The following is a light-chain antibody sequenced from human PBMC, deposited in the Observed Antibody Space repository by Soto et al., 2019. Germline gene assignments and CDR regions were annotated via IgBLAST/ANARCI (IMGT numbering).Light chain of an antibody. J-gene: IGLJ2*01. Sequence: QSVLTQPASVSGSPGQSITISCTGTSIDVSRYNSVSWYQQHPGKAPKVVIYEVTNRPSGVSNRFSGSKSGNTASLTISGLQAEDEAEYYCSSYTSSSTLHVLFGGGTKLIVL. CDR2: EVT. CDR1: SIDVSRYNS. CDR3: SSYTSSSTLHVL. V-gene: IGLV2-14*01.